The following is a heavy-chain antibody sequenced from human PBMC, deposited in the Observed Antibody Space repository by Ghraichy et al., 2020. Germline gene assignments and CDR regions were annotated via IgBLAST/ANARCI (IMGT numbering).Heavy chain of an antibody. V-gene: IGHV1-8*01. CDR3: ARNPRATGWFDP. D-gene: IGHD3-10*01. CDR2: MSPNSGNT. J-gene: IGHJ5*02. Sequence: ASVKVSCTASGYTFTSYDINWVRQATGQGLEWVGWMSPNSGNTGYARKFQGRVTLTRDTSISTAYMELTSLTSEDTAVYYCARNPRATGWFDPWGQGTLVTVSS. CDR1: GYTFTSYD.